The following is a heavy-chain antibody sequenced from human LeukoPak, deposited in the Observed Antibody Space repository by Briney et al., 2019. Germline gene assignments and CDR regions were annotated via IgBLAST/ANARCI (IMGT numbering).Heavy chain of an antibody. V-gene: IGHV3-23*01. CDR2: ISDSAIST. CDR3: ARMGAGSASYYNNWFDP. Sequence: GGSLRLSCVASGFTFSGYAMSWVRQAPGKGLEWVSVISDSAISTYYVDSVKGRFTISRDNSKNTLYLQMNGLGVEDTAVYYCARMGAGSASYYNNWFDPWGQGALVTVPS. CDR1: GFTFSGYA. D-gene: IGHD3-10*01. J-gene: IGHJ5*02.